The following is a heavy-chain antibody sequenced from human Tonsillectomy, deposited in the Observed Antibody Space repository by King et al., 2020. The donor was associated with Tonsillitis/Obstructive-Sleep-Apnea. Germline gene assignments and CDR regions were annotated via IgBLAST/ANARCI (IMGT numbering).Heavy chain of an antibody. CDR3: ARDDNWLFGP. CDR2: IKEDGSEK. CDR1: GFTFNNYW. Sequence: VQLVESGGGLVQPGGSLRLSCAVSGFTFNNYWMSWVRQAPDKGLEWVANIKEDGSEKYYVDSAKGRFTISRDNAENSLFLQMNSLRAEDTAVYYCARDDNWLFGPWGQGTLVTVSS. V-gene: IGHV3-7*01. J-gene: IGHJ4*02. D-gene: IGHD3-22*01.